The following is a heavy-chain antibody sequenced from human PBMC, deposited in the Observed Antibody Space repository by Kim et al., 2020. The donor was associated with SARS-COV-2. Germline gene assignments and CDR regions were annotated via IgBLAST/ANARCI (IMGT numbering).Heavy chain of an antibody. D-gene: IGHD1-26*01. CDR3: ASRRYTGTYYYFDY. J-gene: IGHJ4*02. CDR1: GFTFSSYW. Sequence: GGSLRLSCAASGFTFSSYWMHWVQAPGKGLVWVSRINSDGGTTSYADSVKGRFTISRDNAKSTLYLQMNSLRAEDTAVDYCASRRYTGTYYYFDYWGQGT. CDR2: INSDGGTT. V-gene: IGHV3-74*01.